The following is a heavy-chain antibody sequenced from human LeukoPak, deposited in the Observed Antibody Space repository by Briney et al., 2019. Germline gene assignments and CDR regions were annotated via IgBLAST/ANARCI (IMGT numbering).Heavy chain of an antibody. CDR3: ARHVFASGSYRDY. CDR2: IYYSGST. J-gene: IGHJ4*02. D-gene: IGHD3-10*01. Sequence: SETLSLTCTVSGGSISSYYWSWIRQPPGKGLEWIGYIYYSGSTNYNPSLKSRVTISVDTSKNQFSLKLNTVTAADTAVYYCARHVFASGSYRDYWGQGTLVTVSS. CDR1: GGSISSYY. V-gene: IGHV4-59*08.